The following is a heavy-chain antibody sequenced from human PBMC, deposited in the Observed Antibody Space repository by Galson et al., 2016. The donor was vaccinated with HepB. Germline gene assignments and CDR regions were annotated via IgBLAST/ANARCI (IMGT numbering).Heavy chain of an antibody. CDR2: IKQDGSQK. CDR1: GFTFSHYT. CDR3: AGGTYHNWFDA. V-gene: IGHV3-7*03. J-gene: IGHJ5*02. D-gene: IGHD3-16*01. Sequence: SLRLSCAASGFTFSHYTMHWVRQAPGKGLEWVASIKQDGSQKFSVDSVKGRFTISRDDAKNSLYLQMNSLRADDTAVYYCAGGTYHNWFDAWGQGTLVTVSS.